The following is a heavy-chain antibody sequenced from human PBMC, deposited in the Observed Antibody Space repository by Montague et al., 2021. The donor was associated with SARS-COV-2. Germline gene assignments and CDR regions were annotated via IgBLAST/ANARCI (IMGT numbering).Heavy chain of an antibody. CDR2: IFHSGIT. CDR1: GGPISSYY. Sequence: SETLSLTCSVSGGPISSYYWSWIRQSPGKGLEWIGYIFHSGITDYNPSLKSRVTISVDMSKSQFSLQLNSVTAADSAVYYCARTEYNWNDWFDPWGQGTLVTVSS. CDR3: ARTEYNWNDWFDP. J-gene: IGHJ5*02. V-gene: IGHV4-59*13. D-gene: IGHD1-20*01.